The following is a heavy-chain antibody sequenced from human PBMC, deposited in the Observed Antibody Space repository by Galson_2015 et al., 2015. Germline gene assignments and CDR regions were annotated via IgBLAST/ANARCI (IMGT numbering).Heavy chain of an antibody. CDR2: ISWNSGSI. CDR3: ATILGYCSGGSCYGAFDI. CDR1: GFTFSRSA. Sequence: SLRLSCAASGFTFSRSAMTWVRPAAGKGLEWVSGISWNSGSIGYADSVKGRFTISRDNAKNSLYLQMNSLRAEDTALYYCATILGYCSGGSCYGAFDIWGQGTMVTVSS. J-gene: IGHJ3*02. D-gene: IGHD2-15*01. V-gene: IGHV3-9*01.